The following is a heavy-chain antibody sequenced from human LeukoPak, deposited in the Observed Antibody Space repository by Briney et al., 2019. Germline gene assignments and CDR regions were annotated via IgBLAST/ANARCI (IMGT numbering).Heavy chain of an antibody. J-gene: IGHJ3*01. V-gene: IGHV4-39*07. CDR3: ARDWLAGNPYHAFDL. Sequence: SETLSLTCTVSGGSISSSSYYWGWIRQPPGKGLEWIGSIYYSGSTYYNPSLKSRVTISVDTSKNQFSLKLSSVTAADTAVYYCARDWLAGNPYHAFDLWGKGTMVTVSS. CDR2: IYYSGST. CDR1: GGSISSSSYY. D-gene: IGHD3-22*01.